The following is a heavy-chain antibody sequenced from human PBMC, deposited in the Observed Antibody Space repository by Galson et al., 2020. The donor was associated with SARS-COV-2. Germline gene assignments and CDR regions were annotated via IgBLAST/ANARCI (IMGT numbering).Heavy chain of an antibody. V-gene: IGHV1-18*04. CDR3: VRGGYCSGGNCYRSQCPDLGDS. CDR1: GYSFISYG. CDR2: ISADNGNT. D-gene: IGHD2-15*01. J-gene: IGHJ4*02. Sequence: ASVKVSCKTSGYSFISYGITWVRQAPGQGLEWMGWISADNGNTHFSQKLQGRLFMTTDSSTNTAYMDLRSLRSDDTAVYYCVRGGYCSGGNCYRSQCPDLGDSWGQGTLVTVSS.